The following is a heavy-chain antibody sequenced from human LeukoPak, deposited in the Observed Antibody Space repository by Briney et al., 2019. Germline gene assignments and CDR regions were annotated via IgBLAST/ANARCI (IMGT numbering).Heavy chain of an antibody. Sequence: PGGSLRLSCAASGFTFSSYSMNWVRQAPGKGLEWVSGITSNSVNRYYADSVKGRFTISRDNSKNTVYLQMNNLRAEDTAVYFCVQDLGFGEYDLWGQGTMVTVSS. CDR2: ITSNSVNR. V-gene: IGHV3-23*01. CDR1: GFTFSSYS. CDR3: VQDLGFGEYDL. D-gene: IGHD3-10*01. J-gene: IGHJ3*01.